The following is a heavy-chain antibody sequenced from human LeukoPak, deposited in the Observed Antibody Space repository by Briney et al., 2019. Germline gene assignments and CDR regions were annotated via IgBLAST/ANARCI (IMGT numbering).Heavy chain of an antibody. D-gene: IGHD3-22*01. J-gene: IGHJ3*02. Sequence: GGSLRLSCAASGFTFNRYRMHWVRQAPGKGPEWVAVISYDGRYQFYADSVKGRFTVSRDNSKNTLFLQMNSLRAEDTAVYHCARMMTDFDGSGHDIQRGAFDIWGQGTMVTVSS. CDR3: ARMMTDFDGSGHDIQRGAFDI. V-gene: IGHV3-30*04. CDR2: ISYDGRYQ. CDR1: GFTFNRYR.